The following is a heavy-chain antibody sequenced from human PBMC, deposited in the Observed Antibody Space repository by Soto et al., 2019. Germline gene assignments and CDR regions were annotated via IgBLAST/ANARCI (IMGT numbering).Heavy chain of an antibody. CDR1: GGSISSYY. Sequence: ASATLSLTCTVSGGSISSYYWSWIRQPPGKGLEWIGYIYYSGSTNYNPSLKSRVTISVDTSKNQFSLKLSSVTAADTAVYYWVTDDYGDYITHDWGQGTLVTVSS. CDR3: VTDDYGDYITHD. J-gene: IGHJ4*02. CDR2: IYYSGST. V-gene: IGHV4-59*01. D-gene: IGHD4-17*01.